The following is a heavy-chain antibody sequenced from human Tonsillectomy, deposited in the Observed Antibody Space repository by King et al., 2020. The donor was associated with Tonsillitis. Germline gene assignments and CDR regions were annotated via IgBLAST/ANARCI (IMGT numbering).Heavy chain of an antibody. J-gene: IGHJ4*02. V-gene: IGHV3-21*01. CDR2: ISSSSSYI. Sequence: QLVQSGGGLVKPGGSLRLSCEASGFTFSSYTMNWVRQAPGKGLEWVSSISSSSSYIYYADSVRGRFTISRDSAKNSLYLQMNSLRAEDTAVYYCARDRASDYWGPGTLVTVSS. CDR1: GFTFSSYT. CDR3: ARDRASDY.